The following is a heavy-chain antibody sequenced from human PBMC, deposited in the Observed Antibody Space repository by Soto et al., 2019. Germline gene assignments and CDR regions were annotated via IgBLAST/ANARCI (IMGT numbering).Heavy chain of an antibody. Sequence: QVQLVESGGGLVKPGGSLRLSCAASGFTFSDYYMSWIRQAPGKGLVWISYISRSGTIISDPDSVKGRFTISRDNAKNSLYLQMNSLRAEDTAVYYCARDLGYYDSSGYFDYWGQGTLVTVSS. V-gene: IGHV3-11*01. CDR2: ISRSGTII. CDR3: ARDLGYYDSSGYFDY. D-gene: IGHD3-22*01. J-gene: IGHJ4*02. CDR1: GFTFSDYY.